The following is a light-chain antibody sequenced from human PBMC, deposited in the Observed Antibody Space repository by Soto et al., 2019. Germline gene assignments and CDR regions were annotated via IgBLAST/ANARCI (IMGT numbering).Light chain of an antibody. CDR2: GAS. CDR3: QQYTKWPPWT. Sequence: EIVMTQSPDTLSVSPGERATLSCRASQSVSNYLAWYQQKPGQAPRLVIYGASTRAPGIPARFSGSGSGTEFTFTISSLQSEDLAVYYCQQYTKWPPWTFGQGTKVDIK. CDR1: QSVSNY. V-gene: IGKV3-15*01. J-gene: IGKJ1*01.